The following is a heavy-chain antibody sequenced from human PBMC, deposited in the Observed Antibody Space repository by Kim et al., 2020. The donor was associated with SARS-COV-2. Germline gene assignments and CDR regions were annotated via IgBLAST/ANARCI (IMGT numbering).Heavy chain of an antibody. Sequence: GGSLRLSCAASGFTFSSDWMSWVRQVPGKGLEWVAKIKEDGSARYHVYSVEGRFTISRDNAKNSLYLQMNSLRAEDTGIYYCARDRSYSLDYWGQGTLVTVSS. V-gene: IGHV3-7*01. CDR1: GFTFSSDW. J-gene: IGHJ4*02. D-gene: IGHD1-26*01. CDR2: IKEDGSAR. CDR3: ARDRSYSLDY.